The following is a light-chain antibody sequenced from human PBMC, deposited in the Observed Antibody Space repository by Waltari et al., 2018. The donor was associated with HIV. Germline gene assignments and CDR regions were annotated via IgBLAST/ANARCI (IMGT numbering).Light chain of an antibody. CDR1: ALPKKY. J-gene: IGLJ2*01. Sequence: SYELTQPPSVSVSPGQTARITCSGDALPKKYAYWYQQKSGQAPVLVIYEDSKRPSGIPGRFSGCGSGTMATLTSKGAQVEGEADYCCYSTDCSGNLVVCGGGTKLTVL. CDR2: EDS. V-gene: IGLV3-10*01. CDR3: YSTDCSGNLVV.